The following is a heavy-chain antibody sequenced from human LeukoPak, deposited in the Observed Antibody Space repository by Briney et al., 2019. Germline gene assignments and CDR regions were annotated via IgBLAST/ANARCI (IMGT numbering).Heavy chain of an antibody. CDR2: IYYSGST. V-gene: IGHV4-59*08. D-gene: IGHD1-26*01. CDR1: GGSISSYY. Sequence: PSETLSLTCTVSGGSISSYYWSWIRQPPGKGLEWIGYIYYSGSTNYNPSLKSRVTISVDTSKNQFSLKLSSVTAADTAVYYCARQSGSHWSDWEYYFDYWGQGTLVTVSS. J-gene: IGHJ4*02. CDR3: ARQSGSHWSDWEYYFDY.